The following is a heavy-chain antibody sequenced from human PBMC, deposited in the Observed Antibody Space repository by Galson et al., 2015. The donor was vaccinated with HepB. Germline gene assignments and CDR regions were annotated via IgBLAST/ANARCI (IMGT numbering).Heavy chain of an antibody. CDR3: AAIWEMAGVFDYYFGMDV. CDR2: IVVGSGNT. J-gene: IGHJ6*02. D-gene: IGHD5-24*01. Sequence: SVKVSCKASGFTFNRSAMQWVRQARGQRLEWIGWIVVGSGNTNYAQKFQERVTITRDMSTSTAYMELSSLRSEDTAVYYCAAIWEMAGVFDYYFGMDVWGQGTTVTVSS. CDR1: GFTFNRSA. V-gene: IGHV1-58*02.